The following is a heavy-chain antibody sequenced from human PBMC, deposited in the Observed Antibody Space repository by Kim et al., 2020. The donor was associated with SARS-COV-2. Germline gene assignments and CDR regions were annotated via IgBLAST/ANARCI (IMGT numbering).Heavy chain of an antibody. D-gene: IGHD6-6*01. CDR2: IFRGGNF. J-gene: IGHJ5*01. CDR1: DFAVTSNS. CDR3: AGWTSRSWFDS. Sequence: GGSLRLSCTASDFAVTSNSMGWVRQAPGKGLEWVSVIFRGGNFDYTVSVRGRFTISRDTYDYTLYLQMNNVRADDTAVYYCAGWTSRSWFDSGGRGARCTVSP. V-gene: IGHV3-53*01.